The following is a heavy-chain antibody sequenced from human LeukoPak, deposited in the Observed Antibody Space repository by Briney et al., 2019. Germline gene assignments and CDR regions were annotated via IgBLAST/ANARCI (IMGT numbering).Heavy chain of an antibody. J-gene: IGHJ4*02. CDR3: ARGLGY. CDR1: GFTFSSYS. CDR2: ISTGGGTI. V-gene: IGHV3-48*01. Sequence: GGSLRLSCAASGFTFSSYSFNWVRQAPGKGLEWVSYISTGGGTIYYADSVKGRFTISRDNAKNSLFLQMNSLRAEDTAVYYCARGLGYWGRGTLVTLSS.